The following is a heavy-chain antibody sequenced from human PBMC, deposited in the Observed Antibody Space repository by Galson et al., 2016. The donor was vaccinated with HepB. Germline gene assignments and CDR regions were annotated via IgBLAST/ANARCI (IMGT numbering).Heavy chain of an antibody. V-gene: IGHV3-74*01. Sequence: SLRLSCAASGFILGSYWMHWVRQVPGKGLQWVSRINDNDGSFTNYADSVRGRFTISRDNAKNTLYLQMNSLRAEDTAVYYCARDLAGAHAYWGQGTLVTVSS. CDR3: ARDLAGAHAY. CDR1: GFILGSYW. CDR2: INDNDGSFT. D-gene: IGHD1-26*01. J-gene: IGHJ4*02.